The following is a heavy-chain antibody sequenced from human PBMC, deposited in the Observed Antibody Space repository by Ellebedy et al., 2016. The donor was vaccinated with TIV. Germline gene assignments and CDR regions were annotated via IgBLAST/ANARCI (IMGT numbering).Heavy chain of an antibody. D-gene: IGHD6-19*01. J-gene: IGHJ4*02. Sequence: SETLSLXXTVSGGSISSYYWSWIRQPAGKGLEWIGEINHSGSTNYNPSLKSRVTISVDTSKNQFSLKLSSVTAADTAVYYCARDPSGVAVAGTFLEYWGQGTLVTVSS. CDR2: INHSGST. V-gene: IGHV4-34*01. CDR1: GGSISSYY. CDR3: ARDPSGVAVAGTFLEY.